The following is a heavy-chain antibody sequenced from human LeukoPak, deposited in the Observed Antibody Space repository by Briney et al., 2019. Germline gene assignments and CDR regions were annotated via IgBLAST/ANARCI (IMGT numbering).Heavy chain of an antibody. V-gene: IGHV4-34*01. CDR3: AREEIRSWFDP. J-gene: IGHJ5*02. CDR1: GGSFSGYY. Sequence: SETLSLTCTVYGGSFSGYYWSWIRQPPGKGLEWIGEINHSGSTNYNPSLKSRVTISVDTSKNQFSLKLSSVTAADTAVYYCAREEIRSWFDPWGQGTLVTVSS. CDR2: INHSGST. D-gene: IGHD5-24*01.